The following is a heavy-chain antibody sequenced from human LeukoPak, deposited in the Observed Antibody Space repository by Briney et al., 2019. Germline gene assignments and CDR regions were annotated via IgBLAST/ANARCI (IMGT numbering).Heavy chain of an antibody. J-gene: IGHJ4*02. V-gene: IGHV1-18*01. CDR1: GYTFTSYG. CDR2: ISAYNGNT. Sequence: GASVNVSCKSSGYTFTSYGNSGVRQAPGQGLEWMGWISAYNGNTNYAQKLQGRVTMTTDTSTSTAYMELRSLRSDDTAVYYCARVEMITFGGVIVTQDSDYWGQGTLVTVSS. CDR3: ARVEMITFGGVIVTQDSDY. D-gene: IGHD3-16*02.